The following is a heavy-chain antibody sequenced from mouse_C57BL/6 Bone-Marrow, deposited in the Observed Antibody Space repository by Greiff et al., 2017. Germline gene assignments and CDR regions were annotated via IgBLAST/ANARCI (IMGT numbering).Heavy chain of an antibody. J-gene: IGHJ3*01. CDR2: IYPRSGNT. V-gene: IGHV1-81*01. CDR1: GYTFTSYG. D-gene: IGHD2-5*01. Sequence: VKLQQPGAELARPGASVKLSCKASGYTFTSYGIRWVKQRTGQGLEWIGEIYPRSGNTYYNEKFKGKATLTADKSSSAAYMELRSLTSEDSAVYFCARWGYYSNAWFAYWGQGTLVTVSA. CDR3: ARWGYYSNAWFAY.